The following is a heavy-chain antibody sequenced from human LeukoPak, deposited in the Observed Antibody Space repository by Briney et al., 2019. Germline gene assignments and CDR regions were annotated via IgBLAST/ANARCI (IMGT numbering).Heavy chain of an antibody. J-gene: IGHJ5*02. CDR3: ARDPRILWGGNWFDP. CDR2: INAYNGNT. Sequence: ASVKVSCKASGYTFTSYGISWVRQAPGQGLEWMGWINAYNGNTNYAQKLQGRVTMTTDTSTSTAYMELRSLRSDDTAVYYCARDPRILWGGNWFDPWGQGTLVTVSS. CDR1: GYTFTSYG. V-gene: IGHV1-18*01. D-gene: IGHD3-16*01.